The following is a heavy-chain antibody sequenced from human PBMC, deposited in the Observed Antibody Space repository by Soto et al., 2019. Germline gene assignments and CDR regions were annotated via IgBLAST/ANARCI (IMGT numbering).Heavy chain of an antibody. CDR1: GFTFSSYA. Sequence: QVQLVESGGGVVQPGRSLRLSCAASGFTFSSYAMNWVRQAPGKGLEWVALISYDGSNKYYADSVKGRFTISRDNSKNTLYLQMNSLRAEDTAVYYCARDVEAAAGGMDVWGQGTTVTVSS. CDR3: ARDVEAAAGGMDV. D-gene: IGHD6-13*01. J-gene: IGHJ6*02. V-gene: IGHV3-30-3*01. CDR2: ISYDGSNK.